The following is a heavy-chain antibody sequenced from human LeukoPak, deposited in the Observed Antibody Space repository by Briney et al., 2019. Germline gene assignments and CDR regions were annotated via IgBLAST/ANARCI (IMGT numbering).Heavy chain of an antibody. V-gene: IGHV3-30*18. D-gene: IGHD2-2*01. Sequence: PGGSLRLSCAASGFTFSSYGMHWVRQAPGKGLEWVAVISYDGSNKYYADSVKGRFTISRDNSKNTLYLQMNSLRAEDTAVYYCAKGRAVPAATYTFDYWGQGTLVTVSS. CDR1: GFTFSSYG. CDR3: AKGRAVPAATYTFDY. CDR2: ISYDGSNK. J-gene: IGHJ4*02.